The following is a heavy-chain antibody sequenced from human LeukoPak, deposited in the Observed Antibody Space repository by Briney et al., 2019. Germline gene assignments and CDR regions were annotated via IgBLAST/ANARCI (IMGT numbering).Heavy chain of an antibody. D-gene: IGHD3-3*01. J-gene: IGHJ6*02. V-gene: IGHV3-64*01. Sequence: GGSLRLSCAASGFTFSSYAMHWVRQAPGKGLEYVSAISNNGGSTYYANSVKGRFTISRDNSKNTLYLQMGSLRAEDMAVYYCARFWSGYEGLSYYYYGMDVWGQGTTVTVSS. CDR3: ARFWSGYEGLSYYYYGMDV. CDR1: GFTFSSYA. CDR2: ISNNGGST.